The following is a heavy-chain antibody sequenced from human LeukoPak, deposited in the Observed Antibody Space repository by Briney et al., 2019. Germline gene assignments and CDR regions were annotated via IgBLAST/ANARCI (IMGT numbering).Heavy chain of an antibody. CDR2: ISSSSSRI. J-gene: IGHJ4*02. CDR1: GFTFSTYS. D-gene: IGHD6-13*01. CDR3: ARVRAAAVPYYFDY. V-gene: IGHV3-48*01. Sequence: GGSLRLSCAASGFTFSTYSMNWVRQAPGKGLEWFSYISSSSSRIYYADSVKGRFSISRDNAKKSLYLQMNSLRADDTAVYYCARVRAAAVPYYFDYWGRGTLVTVSS.